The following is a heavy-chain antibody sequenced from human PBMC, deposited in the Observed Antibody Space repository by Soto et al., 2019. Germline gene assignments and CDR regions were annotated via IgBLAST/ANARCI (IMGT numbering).Heavy chain of an antibody. CDR3: AKDLAGCSSTSCYVGIFDY. D-gene: IGHD2-2*01. CDR1: GFTFSSYA. CDR2: ISGSGGST. V-gene: IGHV3-23*01. J-gene: IGHJ4*02. Sequence: GGSLRLSCAASGFTFSSYAMSWVRQAPGKGLEWVSAISGSGGSTYYADSVKGRFTISRDNSKNTRYLQMNSLRAEDTAVYYCAKDLAGCSSTSCYVGIFDYWGQGTLVTVSS.